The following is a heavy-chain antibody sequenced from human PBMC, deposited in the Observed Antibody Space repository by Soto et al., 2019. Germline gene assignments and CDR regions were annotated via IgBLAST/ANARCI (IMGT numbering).Heavy chain of an antibody. CDR3: VGSNVVSA. J-gene: IGHJ5*02. D-gene: IGHD2-2*01. V-gene: IGHV3-15*07. CDR1: GFTFSNAW. Sequence: PGGSLRLSCAASGFTFSNAWMNWVRQAPGKGLEWVGRIKSKTDGGTTDYAAPVKGRFTISRDNAKNSLYLQMNSLRVEDTGLYYCVGSNVVSAWGQGTLVTVS. CDR2: IKSKTDGGTT.